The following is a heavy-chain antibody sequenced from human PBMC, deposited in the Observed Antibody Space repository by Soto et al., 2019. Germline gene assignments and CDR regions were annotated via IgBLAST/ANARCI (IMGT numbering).Heavy chain of an antibody. Sequence: QVQLVRSGAEVKKPGASVKVSCKASGYTFTSYGISWVRQAPGQGLEWMGWISAYNGNTNYAQKLQGRVTMTTNTSTSTAYMELRSLRSDDTAVYYCARDAHCSGGSCYSHYYYGMDVWGQGTTVTVSS. D-gene: IGHD2-15*01. J-gene: IGHJ6*02. V-gene: IGHV1-18*04. CDR3: ARDAHCSGGSCYSHYYYGMDV. CDR1: GYTFTSYG. CDR2: ISAYNGNT.